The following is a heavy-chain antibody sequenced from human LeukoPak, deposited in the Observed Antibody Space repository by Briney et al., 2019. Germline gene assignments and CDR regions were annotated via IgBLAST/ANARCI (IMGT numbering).Heavy chain of an antibody. CDR2: ISSSGTTM. Sequence: PGGSLRLSCAASGFTFSDYYMSWIRQAPGKGLEWLSYISSSGTTMFYADSVKGRFTIPRDNAKNSLYLQMNSLGAEDTAVYYCAREMATIGYYYYGLDVWGQGTTVTVSS. V-gene: IGHV3-11*01. CDR1: GFTFSDYY. D-gene: IGHD5-24*01. J-gene: IGHJ6*02. CDR3: AREMATIGYYYYGLDV.